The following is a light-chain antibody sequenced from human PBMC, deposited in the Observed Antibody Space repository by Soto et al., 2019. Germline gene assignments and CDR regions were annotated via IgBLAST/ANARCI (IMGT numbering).Light chain of an antibody. V-gene: IGLV2-8*01. J-gene: IGLJ3*02. CDR3: TSFARGSTLV. CDR2: ATS. CDR1: SSDVGGYNS. Sequence: QSALTQPPSASGSPGQSVTISCTGPSSDVGGYNSVSWYQQYPGKAPKLMIYATSKRPSGVSNRFSGSKSGDTASLTISGLQAEDEADYYCTSFARGSTLVFGGGTKLTVL.